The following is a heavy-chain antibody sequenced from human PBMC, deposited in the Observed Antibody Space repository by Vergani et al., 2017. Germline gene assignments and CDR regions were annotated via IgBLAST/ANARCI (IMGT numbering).Heavy chain of an antibody. J-gene: IGHJ6*02. V-gene: IGHV3-21*01. CDR3: ARRSSGHPLFYGMDV. CDR1: GFTFSSYS. D-gene: IGHD6-19*01. Sequence: EVQLVESGGGLVKPGGSLRLSCAASGFTFSSYSMNWVRQAPGKGLEWVSSISSSSSYIYYADSVKGRFTISRDNAKNSLYLQMNSLRAEDTAVYYCARRSSGHPLFYGMDVWGQGTTVTVSS. CDR2: ISSSSSYI.